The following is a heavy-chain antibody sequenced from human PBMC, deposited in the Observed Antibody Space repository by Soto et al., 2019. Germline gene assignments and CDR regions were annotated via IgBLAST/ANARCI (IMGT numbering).Heavy chain of an antibody. CDR1: GYPFTHYG. V-gene: IGHV1-18*01. Sequence: ASVKVSCKSSGYPFTHYGITWVRPAPGQGLEWMGWISPFNGNTNYGQTLQGRVTLTTDTSTSTVYMELRSLRSDDTAVYYCARDQSFDRSYYYGIDAWGQGTTVTVSS. J-gene: IGHJ6*02. CDR3: ARDQSFDRSYYYGIDA. CDR2: ISPFNGNT. D-gene: IGHD3-10*01.